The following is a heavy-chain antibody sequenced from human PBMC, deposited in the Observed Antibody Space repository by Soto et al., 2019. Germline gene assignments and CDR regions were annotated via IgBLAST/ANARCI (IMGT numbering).Heavy chain of an antibody. Sequence: EVQLVESGGGLVKPGGSLRLSCAASGFTFSSYSLNLVRQAPGKGLEWVTSISSSSSYIYYADLLKGRFTISRENAKNSRYLQMNSLRAEDTAVYYCARYWYYGDYASNYFHYWGQGTLVTVSS. CDR2: ISSSSSYI. D-gene: IGHD4-17*01. CDR3: ARYWYYGDYASNYFHY. V-gene: IGHV3-21*01. J-gene: IGHJ4*02. CDR1: GFTFSSYS.